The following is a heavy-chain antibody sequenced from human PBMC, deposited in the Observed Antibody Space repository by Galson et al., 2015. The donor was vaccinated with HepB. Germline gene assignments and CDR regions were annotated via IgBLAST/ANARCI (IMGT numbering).Heavy chain of an antibody. Sequence: SLRLSCAASGFTFSGSAMHWVRQASGKGLEWVGRIRSKANNYATAYAASVKGRFTISRDDSKNTAYLQMNSLTNEDTAVYYCTSTYHDFWRGYYTGGTDYWGQGTLVTVSS. D-gene: IGHD3-3*01. V-gene: IGHV3-73*01. CDR1: GFTFSGSA. CDR3: TSTYHDFWRGYYTGGTDY. J-gene: IGHJ4*02. CDR2: IRSKANNYAT.